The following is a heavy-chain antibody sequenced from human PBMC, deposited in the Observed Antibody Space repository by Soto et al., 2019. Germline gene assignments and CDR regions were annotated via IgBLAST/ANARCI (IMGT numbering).Heavy chain of an antibody. D-gene: IGHD2-15*01. V-gene: IGHV3-53*04. CDR2: IYSGGST. CDR3: ASPIYCSGGSCDPGAFDI. Sequence: EVQLVESGGGLVQPGGSLRLSCAASGFTVSSNYMSWVRQAPGKGLEWVAVIYSGGSTYYADSVKGRFTISRHNSKSTLYLPMNSLRAEDTAVYYCASPIYCSGGSCDPGAFDIWGQGTMVTVSS. J-gene: IGHJ3*02. CDR1: GFTVSSNY.